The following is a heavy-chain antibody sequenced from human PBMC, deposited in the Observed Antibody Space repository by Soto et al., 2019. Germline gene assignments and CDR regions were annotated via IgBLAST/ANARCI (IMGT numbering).Heavy chain of an antibody. CDR3: AREGEMPYYYYGLDV. J-gene: IGHJ6*02. CDR2: ISGYNGHT. CDR1: GYTFTTYG. Sequence: QVQLVQSGAEVRKPGASVKVSCKASGYTFTTYGISWVRQAPGQGLEWMGWISGYNGHTTYAQKFQGRVTMTTDTSTSTVFRDLRSLRSDDTAVYYCAREGEMPYYYYGLDVWGQGTTVTVSS. V-gene: IGHV1-18*01. D-gene: IGHD3-16*01.